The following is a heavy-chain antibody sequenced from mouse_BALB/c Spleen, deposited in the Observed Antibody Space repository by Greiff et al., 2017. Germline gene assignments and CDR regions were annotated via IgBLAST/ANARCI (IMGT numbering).Heavy chain of an antibody. Sequence: VQLQQPGAELVKPGASVKMSCKASGYTFTSYWINWVKQRPGQGLEWIGDIYPGRGITNYNEKFKSKATLTLDTSSSTAYMQLSSLTSEDSAVYYCSRGYYGSSFYWYFDVWGAGTTVTVSS. D-gene: IGHD1-1*01. CDR1: GYTFTSYW. CDR2: IYPGRGIT. J-gene: IGHJ1*01. CDR3: SRGYYGSSFYWYFDV. V-gene: IGHV1-55*01.